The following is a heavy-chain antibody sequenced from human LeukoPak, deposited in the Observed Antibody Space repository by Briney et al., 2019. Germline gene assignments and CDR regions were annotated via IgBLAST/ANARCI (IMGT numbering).Heavy chain of an antibody. CDR1: GFTFSTYA. Sequence: GGSLTLSCAASGFTFSTYAMTWVRQAPEKGLEWVSSISGSGGSTYYADSVKGRFTISRDNSKNTLFLQMNSLRDDDTAVYFCVSDVGDWGQGTLVTVSS. CDR2: ISGSGGST. D-gene: IGHD3-10*01. CDR3: VSDVGD. V-gene: IGHV3-23*01. J-gene: IGHJ4*02.